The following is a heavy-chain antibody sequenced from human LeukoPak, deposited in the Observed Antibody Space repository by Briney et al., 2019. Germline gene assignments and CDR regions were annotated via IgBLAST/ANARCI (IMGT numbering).Heavy chain of an antibody. V-gene: IGHV3-48*03. D-gene: IGHD3-22*01. Sequence: GGSLRLSCAASGFTFSSYEMNWVRQAPGEGLEWVSYISSSGSTIYYADSVKGRFTISRDNAKNSLYLQMNSLRAEDTAVYYCTRSNYYDSSGHLTQYFQHWGQGTLVTVSS. J-gene: IGHJ1*01. CDR2: ISSSGSTI. CDR3: TRSNYYDSSGHLTQYFQH. CDR1: GFTFSSYE.